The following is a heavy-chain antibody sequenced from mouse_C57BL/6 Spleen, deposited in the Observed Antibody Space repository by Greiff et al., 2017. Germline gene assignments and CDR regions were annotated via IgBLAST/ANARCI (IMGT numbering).Heavy chain of an antibody. J-gene: IGHJ3*01. CDR1: GYTFTSYW. Sequence: QVQLQQPGAELVMPGASVKLSCKASGYTFTSYWMHWVKQRPGQGLEWIGEIDPSDSYTNYNQKFKGKSTLTVDKSSSTAYMQLSSLTSEDSAVYYCARGSSGSAWFAYWGQGTLVTVSA. CDR2: IDPSDSYT. D-gene: IGHD3-2*02. CDR3: ARGSSGSAWFAY. V-gene: IGHV1-69*01.